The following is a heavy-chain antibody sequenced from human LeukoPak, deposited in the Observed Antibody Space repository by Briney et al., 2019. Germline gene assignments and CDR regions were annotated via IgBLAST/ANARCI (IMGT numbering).Heavy chain of an antibody. J-gene: IGHJ3*02. CDR3: ARNANPTDAFDI. CDR1: GGSISSSNW. CDR2: IYHSGST. V-gene: IGHV4-4*02. Sequence: SETLSLTCAVSGGSISSSNWWSWVRQPPGKRLEWIGEIYHSGSTNYNPSLESRVSISVDKSKNLFSLKLSSVTAADTAVYYCARNANPTDAFDIWGQGTMVTVFS. D-gene: IGHD2-2*01.